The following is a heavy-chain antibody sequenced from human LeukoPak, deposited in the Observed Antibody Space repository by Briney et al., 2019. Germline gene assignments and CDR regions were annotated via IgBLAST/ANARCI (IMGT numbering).Heavy chain of an antibody. Sequence: GGSLRLSCAASGFTFSNYWMSWVRQAPGKGLEWVANIKKDGSEKYYVDSVKGRITISRDNAKNSLYLQLNSLRADDTAVYYCARARSGYYSDYWGQGTLVTVSS. V-gene: IGHV3-7*04. CDR3: ARARSGYYSDY. CDR1: GFTFSNYW. CDR2: IKKDGSEK. J-gene: IGHJ4*02. D-gene: IGHD3-3*01.